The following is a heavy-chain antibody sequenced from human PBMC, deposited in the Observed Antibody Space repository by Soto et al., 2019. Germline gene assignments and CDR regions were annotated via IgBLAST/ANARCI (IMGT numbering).Heavy chain of an antibody. CDR3: AKVRRNDASDDCGMDV. CDR1: GFSFSTST. J-gene: IGHJ6*02. D-gene: IGHD1-1*01. V-gene: IGHV3-48*02. Sequence: GGSLRLSCAASGFSFSTSTMNWVRQAPGKGLEWVSYISSGSTTIYYADSVKGRFTISRDTGKNSLYLQINSQRDEDTSVYYGAKVRRNDASDDCGMDVWGQGTTVTVSS. CDR2: ISSGSTTI.